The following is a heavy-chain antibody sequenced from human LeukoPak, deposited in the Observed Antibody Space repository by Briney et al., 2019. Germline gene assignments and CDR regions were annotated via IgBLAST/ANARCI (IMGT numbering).Heavy chain of an antibody. CDR2: IWYDGSNK. J-gene: IGHJ4*02. CDR1: GFTFSSYG. V-gene: IGHV3-33*01. Sequence: GGSLRLSCAASGFTFSSYGMHWVRQAPGKGLEWVAVIWYDGSNKYYADSVKGRFTISRDNSKNTLYLQMNSLRAEDTAVYYCARGYSSGWYMGYWGQGTLVTVSS. CDR3: ARGYSSGWYMGY. D-gene: IGHD6-19*01.